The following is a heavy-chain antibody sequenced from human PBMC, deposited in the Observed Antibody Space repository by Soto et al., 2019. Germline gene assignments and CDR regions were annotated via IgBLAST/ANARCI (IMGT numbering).Heavy chain of an antibody. CDR1: GYTFISYG. J-gene: IGHJ4*02. Sequence: QVQLVQSGAEVKEPGASVNVSCKASGYTFISYGVNWVRQAPGQGLEWMGWISGYNGDTNFAQKLQGRVTMTTDTSTTTAYMELRSLKSDDTAVYYCARGESLCSDNKCYLDSLDYWGQGTPVIVSS. D-gene: IGHD2-15*01. CDR3: ARGESLCSDNKCYLDSLDY. V-gene: IGHV1-18*01. CDR2: ISGYNGDT.